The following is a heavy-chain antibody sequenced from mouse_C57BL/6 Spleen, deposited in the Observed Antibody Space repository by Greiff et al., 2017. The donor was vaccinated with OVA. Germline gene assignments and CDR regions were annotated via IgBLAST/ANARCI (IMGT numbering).Heavy chain of an antibody. CDR1: GYTFTSYW. CDR2: IDPSDSYT. V-gene: IGHV1-50*01. J-gene: IGHJ2*01. CDR3: ARTPHY. Sequence: QVQLQQPGAELVKPGASVKLSCKASGYTFTSYWMQWVKQRPGQGLEWIGEIDPSDSYTNSNQKFKGKATLTVDTSSSTAYMQLSSLTSEDSAVYYCARTPHYWGQGTTLTVSS.